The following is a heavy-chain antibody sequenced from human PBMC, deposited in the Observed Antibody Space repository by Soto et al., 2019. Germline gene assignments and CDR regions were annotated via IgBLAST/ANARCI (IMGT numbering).Heavy chain of an antibody. J-gene: IGHJ3*01. D-gene: IGHD3-3*01. CDR3: ARWNLAGPTIYAFDL. CDR2: IWYHGNKE. Sequence: QEQLVESGGGVVQPGRSLRLSCAASGFTFSRNGMHWIRQAPGKGLEWVAIIWYHGNKENYADSVRGRFTISRDNSKNTVYLQMDSLRVEDTAVYYCARWNLAGPTIYAFDLWGQGTLVTVSS. CDR1: GFTFSRNG. V-gene: IGHV3-33*01.